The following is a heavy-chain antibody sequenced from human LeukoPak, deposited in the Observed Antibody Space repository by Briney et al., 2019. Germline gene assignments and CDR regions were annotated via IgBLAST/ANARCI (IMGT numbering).Heavy chain of an antibody. CDR3: ARDGSSGRGGRYYYYYMDV. V-gene: IGHV3-21*01. J-gene: IGHJ6*03. D-gene: IGHD6-19*01. CDR2: ISSSSSYI. Sequence: GGSLRLSCAASGFTFSSYAMSWVRQAPGKGLEWVSSISSSSSYIYYADSVKGRFTISRDNAKNSLYLQMNSLRAEDTAVYYCARDGSSGRGGRYYYYYMDVWGKGTTVTVSS. CDR1: GFTFSSYA.